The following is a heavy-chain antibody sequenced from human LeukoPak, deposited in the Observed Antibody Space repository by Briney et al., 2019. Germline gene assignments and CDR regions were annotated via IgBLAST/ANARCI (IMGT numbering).Heavy chain of an antibody. CDR2: IKSKTDGGTT. Sequence: PGGSLRLSCAASGFTFSNAWMSWVRQAPGKGLEWVGRIKSKTDGGTTDYAAPVKGRSTISRDDSKNTLYLQMNSLKTEDTAVYYCTTDSPYYYFDYWGQGTLVTVSS. CDR1: GFTFSNAW. V-gene: IGHV3-15*01. D-gene: IGHD3-10*01. CDR3: TTDSPYYYFDY. J-gene: IGHJ4*02.